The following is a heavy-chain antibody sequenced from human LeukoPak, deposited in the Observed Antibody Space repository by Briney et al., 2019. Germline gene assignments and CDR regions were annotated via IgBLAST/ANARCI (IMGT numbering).Heavy chain of an antibody. V-gene: IGHV3-30*02. CDR2: MRDDGSNR. CDR3: AKGVKVPLLRYFSFYMDV. Sequence: GGSLRLSCAASGFTFSSYGMHWVRQAPGKGLEWVACMRDDGSNRNYADSVKGRFTISRDNSKNTLYLQMNSLRAEDTAVYYCAKGVKVPLLRYFSFYMDVWGKGTTVTISS. D-gene: IGHD3-9*01. J-gene: IGHJ6*03. CDR1: GFTFSSYG.